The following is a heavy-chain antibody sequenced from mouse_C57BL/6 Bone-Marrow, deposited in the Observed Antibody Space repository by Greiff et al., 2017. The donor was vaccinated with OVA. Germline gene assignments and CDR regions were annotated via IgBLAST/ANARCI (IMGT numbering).Heavy chain of an antibody. D-gene: IGHD1-1*01. V-gene: IGHV1-18*01. J-gene: IGHJ1*03. CDR3: ARNGRGYFDV. CDR2: INPNNGGT. CDR1: GYTFTDYN. Sequence: EVQLQQSGPELVKPGASVKIPCKASGYTFTDYNMDWVKQSHGKSLEWIGDINPNNGGTIYNQKFKGKATLTVDKSSSTAYMELRSLTSEDTAVYYCARNGRGYFDVWGTGTTVTVSS.